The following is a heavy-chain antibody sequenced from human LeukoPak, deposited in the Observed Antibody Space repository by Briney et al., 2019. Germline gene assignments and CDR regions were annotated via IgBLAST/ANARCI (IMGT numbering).Heavy chain of an antibody. CDR3: AKGESPQGLWLQWYLDS. D-gene: IGHD5-18*01. V-gene: IGHV3-30-3*01. CDR2: ISYDGSNK. CDR1: GFTFSSYA. J-gene: IGHJ4*02. Sequence: GGSLRLSCAASGFTFSSYAMHWVRQAPGKGLEWVAVISYDGSNKYYADSVKGRFTISRDNSKNTLYLQMNSLRAEDTAVYYCAKGESPQGLWLQWYLDSWGQGTLVTVSS.